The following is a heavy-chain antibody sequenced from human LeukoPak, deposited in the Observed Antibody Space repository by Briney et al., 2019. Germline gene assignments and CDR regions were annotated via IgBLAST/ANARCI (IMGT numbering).Heavy chain of an antibody. V-gene: IGHV4-61*02. Sequence: SETLSLTCTVSGGSISSGSYYWSWIRQPAGKRLEWIGRIYTSGSTNYNPSLKSRVAISVDPSKNQFSLKLSSVPAAVTAVYYCARVRLLWFGETGWFDPWGQGTLVTVSS. CDR2: IYTSGST. D-gene: IGHD3-10*01. J-gene: IGHJ5*02. CDR1: GGSISSGSYY. CDR3: ARVRLLWFGETGWFDP.